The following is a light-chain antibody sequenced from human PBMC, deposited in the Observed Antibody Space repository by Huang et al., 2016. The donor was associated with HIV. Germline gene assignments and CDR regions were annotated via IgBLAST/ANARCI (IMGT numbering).Light chain of an antibody. Sequence: DIQMTQSPSSLSASVGDRVTITCRASQSISSYLYWYQQKPGKAPKLLIYSASALYSGVPSRFSGSGSGTDFTLTISSLQPDDFATYYCQQSYTTPLTFGGGTKVEIK. CDR3: QQSYTTPLT. V-gene: IGKV1-39*01. J-gene: IGKJ4*01. CDR1: QSISSY. CDR2: SAS.